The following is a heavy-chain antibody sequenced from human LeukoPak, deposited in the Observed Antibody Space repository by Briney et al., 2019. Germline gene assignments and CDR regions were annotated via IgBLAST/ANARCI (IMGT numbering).Heavy chain of an antibody. CDR2: MNPNSGNT. V-gene: IGHV1-8*03. D-gene: IGHD3-3*01. Sequence: RASVKVPCKASGYTFTSYDINWVRQATGQGLEWMGWMNPNSGNTGYAQKFQGRVTITRNTSISTAYMELSSLRSEDTAVYYCSGSGYSHDAFDIWGQGTMVTVSS. J-gene: IGHJ3*02. CDR1: GYTFTSYD. CDR3: SGSGYSHDAFDI.